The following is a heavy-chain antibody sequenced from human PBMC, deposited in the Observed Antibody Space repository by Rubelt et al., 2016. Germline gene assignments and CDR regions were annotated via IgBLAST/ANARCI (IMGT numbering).Heavy chain of an antibody. V-gene: IGHV3-48*02. Sequence: SSYSMNWVRQAPGKGLEWVSSISSSSSTIYYADSVKGRFTISRDNAKNSLYLQMNSLRDEDTAVYYCARDLPRGYSYGHQTFDYWGQGTLVTVSS. D-gene: IGHD5-18*01. CDR3: ARDLPRGYSYGHQTFDY. J-gene: IGHJ4*02. CDR2: ISSSSSTI. CDR1: SSYS.